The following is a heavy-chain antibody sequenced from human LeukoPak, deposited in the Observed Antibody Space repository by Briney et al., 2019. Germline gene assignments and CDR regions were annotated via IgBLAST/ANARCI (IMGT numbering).Heavy chain of an antibody. Sequence: GGSLRLSCAASGFTFSSYGMHWVRRAPGKGLEWVAFIRYDGSNKYYADSVKGRFTISRDNSKNTLYLQMNSLRAEDTAVYYCAKDKGLGVSMDVWGKGTTVTVSS. CDR1: GFTFSSYG. V-gene: IGHV3-30*02. CDR3: AKDKGLGVSMDV. CDR2: IRYDGSNK. J-gene: IGHJ6*03. D-gene: IGHD3-16*01.